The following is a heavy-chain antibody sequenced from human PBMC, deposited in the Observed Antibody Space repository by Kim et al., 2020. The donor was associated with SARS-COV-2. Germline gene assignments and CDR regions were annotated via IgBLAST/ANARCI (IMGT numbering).Heavy chain of an antibody. J-gene: IGHJ4*02. V-gene: IGHV4-39*01. CDR2: MYYSGST. Sequence: SETLSLTCTVSGGSISNYYWGWIRQPPGKGLEWIGSMYYSGSTYYNPSLKSRVTISVDTSKNQFSLKLSSVTAADTAMYYCARRWSSSWYGAFDYWGQGTLVTVSS. CDR3: ARRWSSSWYGAFDY. CDR1: GGSISNYY. D-gene: IGHD6-13*01.